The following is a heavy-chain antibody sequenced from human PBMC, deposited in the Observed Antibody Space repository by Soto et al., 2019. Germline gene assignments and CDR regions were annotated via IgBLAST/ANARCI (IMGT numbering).Heavy chain of an antibody. CDR3: ARGVGGSDSWYFDY. D-gene: IGHD2-15*01. Sequence: EVQLVESGGGLVKPGGSLRLSCAASGFTFSSYSMNWVPQAPGKGLEWVSSISSSSSYIYYADSVKGRFTISRDNAKNSLYLQMNSLRAEDTAVYYCARGVGGSDSWYFDYWGQGTLVTVSS. V-gene: IGHV3-21*01. J-gene: IGHJ4*02. CDR2: ISSSSSYI. CDR1: GFTFSSYS.